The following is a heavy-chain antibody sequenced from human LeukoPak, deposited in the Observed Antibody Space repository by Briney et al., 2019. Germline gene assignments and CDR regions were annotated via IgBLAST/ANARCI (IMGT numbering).Heavy chain of an antibody. CDR3: ARHAEAGTTSCPLDY. D-gene: IGHD2-2*01. CDR2: INYSGST. J-gene: IGHJ4*02. CDR1: GGSISSSSYY. V-gene: IGHV4-39*01. Sequence: PSETLSPTCTVSGGSISSSSYYWGWIRQPPGKGLEWIGSINYSGSTYHNPSLKSRVTISVDTSKNQFSLKVSSVTAADTAAYYCARHAEAGTTSCPLDYWGQGTLVTVSS.